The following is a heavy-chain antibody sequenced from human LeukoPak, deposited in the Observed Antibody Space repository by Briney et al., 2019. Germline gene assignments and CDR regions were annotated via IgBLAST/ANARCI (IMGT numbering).Heavy chain of an antibody. D-gene: IGHD3-22*01. Sequence: PSETLSLTCAVSGYSISSGYYWGWIRQPPGKGLEWIGSIYHSGSTYYNPSLKSRVTISVDTSKNHFSLKLSSVTAADTAVYYCARGTTYYYDSSGYYHFDYWGQGTLVTVSS. V-gene: IGHV4-38-2*01. J-gene: IGHJ4*02. CDR2: IYHSGST. CDR3: ARGTTYYYDSSGYYHFDY. CDR1: GYSISSGYY.